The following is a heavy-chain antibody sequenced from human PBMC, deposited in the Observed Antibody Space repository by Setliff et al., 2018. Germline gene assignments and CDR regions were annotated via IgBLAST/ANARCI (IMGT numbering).Heavy chain of an antibody. D-gene: IGHD5-12*01. V-gene: IGHV1-18*01. J-gene: IGHJ3*02. CDR3: ARDPRGYSGFDRFRGAFNI. CDR1: GGTFSSYA. CDR2: ISANNVHT. Sequence: ASVKVSCKASGGTFSSYAISWVRQAPGQGLEWMGWISANNVHTKYVQKFQGRVTMTTDTSKATAYMELRCLRSDDTAVYYCARDPRGYSGFDRFRGAFNIWGQGTMVTVSS.